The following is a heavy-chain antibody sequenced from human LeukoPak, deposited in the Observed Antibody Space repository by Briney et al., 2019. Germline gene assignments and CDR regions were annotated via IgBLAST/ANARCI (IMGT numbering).Heavy chain of an antibody. D-gene: IGHD6-19*01. CDR1: GYTFTSYD. Sequence: ASVKVSCKASGYTFTSYDINWVRQATGQGLEWMGWMNPNSGNTGYAQKFQGRVTMTRNTSISTAYMELSSLRSEDTAVYYCARVSTPYSSRWSPNWFDPWGQGTLVTVSS. CDR2: MNPNSGNT. V-gene: IGHV1-8*01. J-gene: IGHJ5*02. CDR3: ARVSTPYSSRWSPNWFDP.